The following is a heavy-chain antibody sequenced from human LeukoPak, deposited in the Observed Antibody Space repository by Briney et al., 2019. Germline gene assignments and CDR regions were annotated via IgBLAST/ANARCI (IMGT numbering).Heavy chain of an antibody. Sequence: GESLKISCKGSGYSFTSYWIGWVRQMPGKGLEWMGIIYPGDSDTRYSPSFQGQVTISADKSISTAYLQWSSLKASDTAMYYCARLPYYYGSGNDWFDPWGQGTPVTVSS. V-gene: IGHV5-51*01. D-gene: IGHD3-10*01. CDR1: GYSFTSYW. CDR3: ARLPYYYGSGNDWFDP. J-gene: IGHJ5*02. CDR2: IYPGDSDT.